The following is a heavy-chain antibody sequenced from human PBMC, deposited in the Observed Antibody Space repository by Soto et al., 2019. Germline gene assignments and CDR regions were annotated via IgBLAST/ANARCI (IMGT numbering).Heavy chain of an antibody. CDR1: GDSISTADYY. D-gene: IGHD6-6*01. CDR2: IYYSGNT. CDR3: ARGICSTSSFFDS. Sequence: KPSETLSLTCTVSGDSISTADYYWNWIRQPPGKGLEWIGYIYYSGNTYYIPSLKSRVTISVDTSKNQISLKLNSVTAADTAVYYCARGICSTSSFFDSWGQGTLVTVSS. V-gene: IGHV4-30-4*01. J-gene: IGHJ4*02.